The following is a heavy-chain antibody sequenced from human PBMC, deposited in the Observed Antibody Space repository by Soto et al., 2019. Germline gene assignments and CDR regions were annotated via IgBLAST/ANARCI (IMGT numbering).Heavy chain of an antibody. V-gene: IGHV3-48*02. D-gene: IGHD3-22*01. CDR2: ISSSSSTI. CDR1: GFTFTDYN. J-gene: IGHJ6*02. CDR3: ARDWSYYDSSGYYFGTYSSGMDV. Sequence: PGGSLRLSCAASGFTFTDYNMYWVRQAPGKGLQWVSYISSSSSTIYYADSVKGRFTISRDNAQNSLYLQMNSLRDDDTAVYYCARDWSYYDSSGYYFGTYSSGMDVWGQGTMFTVSS.